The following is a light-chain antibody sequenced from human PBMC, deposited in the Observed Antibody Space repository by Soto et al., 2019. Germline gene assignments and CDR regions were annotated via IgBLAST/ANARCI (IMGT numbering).Light chain of an antibody. J-gene: IGKJ4*01. CDR2: DAS. CDR1: RDIRKY. CDR3: QQYHTLVS. Sequence: DIPMTQSPSSLSASVGDRVTITCQASRDIRKYLNWYQQKPGKAPKLLIYDASNLETGVTSRFSGSGSGTDLTFTISSLQSEDIATYYCQQYHTLVSFGGGTKVEIK. V-gene: IGKV1-33*01.